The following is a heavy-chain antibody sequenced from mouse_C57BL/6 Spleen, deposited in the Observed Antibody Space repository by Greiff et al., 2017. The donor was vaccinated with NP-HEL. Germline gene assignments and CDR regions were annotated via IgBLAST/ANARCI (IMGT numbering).Heavy chain of an antibody. CDR1: GYAFSSSW. V-gene: IGHV1-82*01. Sequence: VQLQQSGPELVKPGASVKISCKASGYAFSSSWMNWVKQRPGKGLEWIGRIYPGDGDTNYNGKFKGKATLTADKSSSTAYMQLSSLTSEDSAVYFCARNDYGSSYRGYFDHWGQGTTPTVSS. J-gene: IGHJ2*01. CDR2: IYPGDGDT. CDR3: ARNDYGSSYRGYFDH. D-gene: IGHD1-1*01.